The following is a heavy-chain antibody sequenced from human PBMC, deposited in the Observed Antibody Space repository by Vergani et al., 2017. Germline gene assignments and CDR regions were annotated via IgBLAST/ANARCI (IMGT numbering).Heavy chain of an antibody. CDR1: GGSISSSSYY. Sequence: QLQLQESGPGLVKPSETLSLTCTVSGGSISSSSYYWGWIRQPPGKGLEWIGSIYYSGSTYYNPSLKSRVTISVDTSKNQFSLKLSSVTAADTAVYYCAVTRSGYSSESYWCFDLWGRGTLVTVSS. D-gene: IGHD6-25*01. V-gene: IGHV4-39*01. J-gene: IGHJ2*01. CDR3: AVTRSGYSSESYWCFDL. CDR2: IYYSGST.